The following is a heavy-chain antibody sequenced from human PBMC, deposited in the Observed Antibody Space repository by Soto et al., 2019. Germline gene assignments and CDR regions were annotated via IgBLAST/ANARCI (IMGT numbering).Heavy chain of an antibody. CDR1: GFSFSSDA. D-gene: IGHD3-22*01. V-gene: IGHV3-23*01. CDR3: AKDSVVTMIVVVIMYFDY. Sequence: HPGGSLRLSCAASGFSFSSDAMSWVRQAPGKGLEWVSAISGSGGSTYYADSVKGRFTISRDNSKNTLYLQMNSLRAEDTAVYYCAKDSVVTMIVVVIMYFDYWGRGPLVTVCS. J-gene: IGHJ4*02. CDR2: ISGSGGST.